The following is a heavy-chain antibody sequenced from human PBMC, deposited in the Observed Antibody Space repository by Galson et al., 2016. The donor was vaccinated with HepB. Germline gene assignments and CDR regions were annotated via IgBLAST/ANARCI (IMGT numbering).Heavy chain of an antibody. Sequence: CAISGDSVSSNNAIWNWIRQSPSRGLEWLGRTYYRSKWYNDYGVSVKSRITISQDTSKNQFSIQLTSVTPEDTAVYYCAGHLRMGRTSNGLDVWGQGTTVTVSS. CDR2: TYYRSKWYN. V-gene: IGHV6-1*01. J-gene: IGHJ6*02. CDR3: AGHLRMGRTSNGLDV. CDR1: GDSVSSNNAI. D-gene: IGHD1/OR15-1a*01.